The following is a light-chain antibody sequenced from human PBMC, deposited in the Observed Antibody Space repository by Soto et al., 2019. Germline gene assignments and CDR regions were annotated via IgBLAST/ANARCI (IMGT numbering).Light chain of an antibody. V-gene: IGLV2-14*01. Sequence: QSALTQPASVSGSPGQSITISCTGTRSDVGSYNYVSWYQQHPGKATKLMIYEVSNRPSGVSNRFSGSKSGNTASLTISGLQAEDEADYYCGSYTSSSTRVFGGGTKVTVL. J-gene: IGLJ3*02. CDR3: GSYTSSSTRV. CDR1: RSDVGSYNY. CDR2: EVS.